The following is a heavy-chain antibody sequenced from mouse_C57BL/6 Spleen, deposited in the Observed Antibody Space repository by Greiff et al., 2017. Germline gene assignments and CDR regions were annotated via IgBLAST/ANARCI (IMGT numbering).Heavy chain of an antibody. CDR3: AKFYDYDRPFAY. J-gene: IGHJ3*01. D-gene: IGHD2-4*01. V-gene: IGHV5-17*01. Sequence: EVQVVEPGGGLVKPGGSLKLSCAASGFTFSDYGMHWVRQAPEKGLEWVAYIRRGSSTIYYADTVKGRFTIARDNAKNTLFLQMTSLRSEDTAMYYCAKFYDYDRPFAYWGQGTLVTVSA. CDR1: GFTFSDYG. CDR2: IRRGSSTI.